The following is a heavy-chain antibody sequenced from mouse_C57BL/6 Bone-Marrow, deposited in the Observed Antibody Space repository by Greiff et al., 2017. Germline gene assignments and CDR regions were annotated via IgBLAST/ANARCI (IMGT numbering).Heavy chain of an antibody. D-gene: IGHD2-12*01. Sequence: VKVVESGGGLVKPGGSLKLSCAASGFTFSDYGMHWVRQAPEKGLEWVAYISSGSSTIYYADTVKGRFTISRDNAKNTLFLQMTSLRSEDTAMYYCARYDWYYAMDYWGQGTSVTVSS. CDR3: ARYDWYYAMDY. J-gene: IGHJ4*01. V-gene: IGHV5-17*01. CDR2: ISSGSSTI. CDR1: GFTFSDYG.